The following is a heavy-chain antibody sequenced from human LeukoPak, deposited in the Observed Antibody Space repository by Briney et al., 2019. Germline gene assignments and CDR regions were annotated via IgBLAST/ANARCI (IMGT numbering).Heavy chain of an antibody. Sequence: PSETLSLTCAVYGGSFSGYYWSWIRQPPGKGLEWIGEIYHSGSTNYNPSVQSRVTISVDTSKNQFSLNLRSVTSADTAVYFCTRVSIHGDSDYWGQGTLVTVSS. J-gene: IGHJ4*02. V-gene: IGHV4-34*01. CDR3: TRVSIHGDSDY. CDR1: GGSFSGYY. CDR2: IYHSGST.